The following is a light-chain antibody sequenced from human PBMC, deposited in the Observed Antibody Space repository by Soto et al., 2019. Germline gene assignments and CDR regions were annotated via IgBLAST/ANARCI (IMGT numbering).Light chain of an antibody. J-gene: IGLJ1*01. CDR3: CSYAGSYTLYV. CDR1: SSDVGAYNY. CDR2: DVS. Sequence: QSALTQPRSVSGSPGQSVTISCTGTSSDVGAYNYVSWYQQHPGKAPKLMIYDVSKRPSGVPDRFSGSKSGNTASLTISGLQAEDEADYYCCSYAGSYTLYVFGTGTK. V-gene: IGLV2-11*01.